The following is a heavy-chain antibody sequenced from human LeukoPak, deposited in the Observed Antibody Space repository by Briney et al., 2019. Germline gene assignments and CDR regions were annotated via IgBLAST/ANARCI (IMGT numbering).Heavy chain of an antibody. CDR1: GGTFSSYA. CDR2: IIPILGIA. J-gene: IGHJ5*02. V-gene: IGHV1-69*04. CDR3: ARHPRDPIHPNWFDP. Sequence: SVKVSCKASGGTFSSYAISWVRQAPGQGLEWMGRIIPILGIANYAQKFQGRVTITADKSTSTAYMELSSLRSEDTAVYCCARHPRDPIHPNWFDPWGQGTLVTVSS. D-gene: IGHD5-18*01.